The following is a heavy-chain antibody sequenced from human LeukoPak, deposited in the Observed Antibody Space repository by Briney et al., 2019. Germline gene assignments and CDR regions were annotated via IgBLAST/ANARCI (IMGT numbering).Heavy chain of an antibody. D-gene: IGHD2-2*01. CDR1: GYTFTNHG. J-gene: IGHJ5*02. CDR2: ISAYYGNT. V-gene: IGHV1-18*01. CDR3: ARDEGYCTITTCYRNWFDP. Sequence: ASVKVSCKASGYTFTNHGISWVRQAPGQGLEWMGWISAYYGNTNYAQKLQGRVTMTTDTSTSTAFMELRSLRSDDTAVYYCARDEGYCTITTCYRNWFDPWGQGTLVTVSS.